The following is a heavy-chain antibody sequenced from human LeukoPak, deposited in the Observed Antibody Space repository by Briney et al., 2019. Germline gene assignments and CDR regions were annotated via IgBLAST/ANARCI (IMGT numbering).Heavy chain of an antibody. Sequence: GGSLRLSCAASGFTFDDYAMHWVRPAPGKGLEWVSGISWNSGSIGYADSVKGRFTISRDNAKNSLYLQMNSLRAEDTALYYCAKDSSTQQSAEYFQHWGQGTLVTVSS. D-gene: IGHD2-2*01. CDR2: ISWNSGSI. CDR1: GFTFDDYA. CDR3: AKDSSTQQSAEYFQH. V-gene: IGHV3-9*01. J-gene: IGHJ1*01.